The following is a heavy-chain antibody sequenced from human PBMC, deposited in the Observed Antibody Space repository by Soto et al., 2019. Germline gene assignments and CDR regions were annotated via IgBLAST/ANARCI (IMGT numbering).Heavy chain of an antibody. Sequence: KPSETLSLTCTVSGGSISSSDYYWSWIRQPPGKGLEWIGYIYYSGSTYYNPSLKSRVTISVDTSKNQFSLKLSSVTAADTAVYYCARGGPIAGDFYYFDYWGQGTLVTVSS. CDR3: ARGGPIAGDFYYFDY. CDR2: IYYSGST. CDR1: GGSISSSDYY. D-gene: IGHD4-17*01. J-gene: IGHJ4*02. V-gene: IGHV4-30-4*01.